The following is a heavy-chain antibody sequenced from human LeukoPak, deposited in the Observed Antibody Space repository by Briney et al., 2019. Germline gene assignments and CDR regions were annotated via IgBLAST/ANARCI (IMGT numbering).Heavy chain of an antibody. CDR3: TRQELYGDFPKDYYYYMDV. Sequence: PGGSLRLSCAASGFTFSGSAMHWVRQASGKGLEWVGRIRSKANSYATAYAASVKGRFTISRDDSKNTAYLQMNSLKTEDTAVYYCTRQELYGDFPKDYYYYMDVWGKGTTVTVSS. CDR1: GFTFSGSA. V-gene: IGHV3-73*01. CDR2: IRSKANSYAT. D-gene: IGHD4-17*01. J-gene: IGHJ6*03.